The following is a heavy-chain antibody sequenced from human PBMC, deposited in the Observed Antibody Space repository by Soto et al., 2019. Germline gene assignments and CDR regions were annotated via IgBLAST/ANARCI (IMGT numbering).Heavy chain of an antibody. D-gene: IGHD5-12*01. Sequence: QVQVVESGGGVVQPGRSLRLSCAASGFTFSAHGMHWVRQAPGKGLEWLAIIWNDGNNKYCADSVKGRFTISRDNSKNTVYLQMNSLRAEDTAVYYCARDLRGYDCWFGPWGQGTLVTVSS. J-gene: IGHJ5*02. CDR1: GFTFSAHG. CDR3: ARDLRGYDCWFGP. V-gene: IGHV3-33*01. CDR2: IWNDGNNK.